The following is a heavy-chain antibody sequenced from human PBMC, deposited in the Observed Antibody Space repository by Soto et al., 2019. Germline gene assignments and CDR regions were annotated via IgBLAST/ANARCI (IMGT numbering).Heavy chain of an antibody. Sequence: EVHLVESWGGLVTPGGSLRLSCEGSGFTFSNYNMNWVRQAPGEGLEWVSSISGTSISTRYADSVQGRFTISRDNAKRSLYLQMNCLTPEDTAIYYCVREFAYGDYWGQGILVTVSS. CDR3: VREFAYGDY. D-gene: IGHD4-17*01. J-gene: IGHJ4*02. V-gene: IGHV3-21*01. CDR2: ISGTSIST. CDR1: GFTFSNYN.